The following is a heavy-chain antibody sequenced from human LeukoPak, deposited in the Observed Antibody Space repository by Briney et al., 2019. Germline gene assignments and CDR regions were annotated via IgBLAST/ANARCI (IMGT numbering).Heavy chain of an antibody. Sequence: GGSLRLSCAASGFTVSTNYMSWVRQAPGKGLEWVSVIYSDGTTYYADSVKGRFTISRDNSKNTLYLQVNSLIAEDTAVYYCARGPGYCSDGSCYSPPSYYYYSGMDVWGQGTTVTVSS. J-gene: IGHJ6*02. CDR1: GFTVSTNY. CDR3: ARGPGYCSDGSCYSPPSYYYYSGMDV. CDR2: IYSDGTT. D-gene: IGHD2-15*01. V-gene: IGHV3-53*01.